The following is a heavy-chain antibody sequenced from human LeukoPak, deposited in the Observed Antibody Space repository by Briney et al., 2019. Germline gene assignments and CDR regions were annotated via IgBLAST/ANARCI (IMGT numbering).Heavy chain of an antibody. V-gene: IGHV4-38-2*02. D-gene: IGHD3-22*01. J-gene: IGHJ4*02. Sequence: SETLSLTCTVSGYSISSGYYWDWIRQPPGKGLEWIGSIYHSRSTYYNPSLKSRVTISVDTSKNQSSLKLNSVTAADTAVYYCAKNSGYYHPYYIDHWGQGTLVTVSS. CDR1: GYSISSGYY. CDR3: AKNSGYYHPYYIDH. CDR2: IYHSRST.